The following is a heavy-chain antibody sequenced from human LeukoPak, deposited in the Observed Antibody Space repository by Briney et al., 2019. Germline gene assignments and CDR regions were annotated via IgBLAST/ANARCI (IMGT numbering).Heavy chain of an antibody. CDR3: AKGQVEYCSGGRCYPFDD. J-gene: IGHJ4*02. V-gene: IGHV3-7*03. CDR2: IKTDGSEK. CDR1: GFTFSDYW. D-gene: IGHD2-15*01. Sequence: GGSLRLSCAASGFTFSDYWMSWVRQAPGKGLEWVANIKTDGSEKHYVDSVKGRFTISRDNAKNSLYLQMNSLRAEDTAIYFCAKGQVEYCSGGRCYPFDDWGQGTLVTVSS.